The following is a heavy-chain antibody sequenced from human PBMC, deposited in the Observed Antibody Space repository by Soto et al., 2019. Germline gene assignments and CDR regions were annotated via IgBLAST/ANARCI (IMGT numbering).Heavy chain of an antibody. CDR1: GASISSYY. Sequence: SETLSLTCTVSGASISSYYWSWIRQPPGQGLEWIGYVYYSGTTDYNPSLKSRVTMSVDTSKNQFSLRLNSVTAADTAVYYCARFWTGYSFDYRGQGTLVTVSS. CDR2: VYYSGTT. J-gene: IGHJ4*02. V-gene: IGHV4-59*01. D-gene: IGHD3-3*01. CDR3: ARFWTGYSFDY.